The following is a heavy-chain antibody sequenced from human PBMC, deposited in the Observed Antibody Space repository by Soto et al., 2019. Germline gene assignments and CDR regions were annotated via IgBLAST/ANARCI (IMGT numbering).Heavy chain of an antibody. D-gene: IGHD3-10*01. CDR3: ARVTSTVRGVTDNWFDP. CDR1: GGTFSSYA. J-gene: IGHJ5*02. Sequence: QVPLVQSGAEVKNPGSSVTVSCKASGGTFSSYAIHWVRQAPGQGLEWMGGIISMYGPAKYAQRFQARVTITAYESKTTGYMELTSLTSHDTAMYYCARVTSTVRGVTDNWFDPWGHATLVTVSS. V-gene: IGHV1-69*01. CDR2: IISMYGPA.